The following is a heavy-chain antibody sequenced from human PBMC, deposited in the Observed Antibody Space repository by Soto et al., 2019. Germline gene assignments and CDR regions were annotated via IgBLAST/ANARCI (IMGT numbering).Heavy chain of an antibody. CDR1: GFTVSPYG. J-gene: IGHJ4*02. V-gene: IGHV3-30*03. Sequence: QVQLVESGGGVVQPGRSLRPSCAVSGFTVSPYGMHWVLQAPGKGLEWVAVISRDGGTKYYADSVKGRFTISRDNSRNTLFLEMNSLRSDDMAVYYCTGEVASGYWGQGTLVTVSS. D-gene: IGHD2-8*02. CDR2: ISRDGGTK. CDR3: TGEVASGY.